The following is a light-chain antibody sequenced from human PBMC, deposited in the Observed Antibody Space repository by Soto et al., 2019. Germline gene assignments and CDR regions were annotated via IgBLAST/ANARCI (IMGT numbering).Light chain of an antibody. CDR2: GAT. Sequence: DIQMTQSPSSLSASVGDRVTSTCQTSQTIHTSLNWYQQKPGRAPKLLIYGATNLQSGVPFRFSGGGSGTDFTLTISSLEPEDFATYYCQHYNSYSEAFGQGTKV. J-gene: IGKJ1*01. CDR1: QTIHTS. V-gene: IGKV1-39*01. CDR3: QHYNSYSEA.